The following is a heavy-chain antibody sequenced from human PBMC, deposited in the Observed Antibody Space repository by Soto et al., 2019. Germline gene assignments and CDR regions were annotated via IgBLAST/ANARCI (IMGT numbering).Heavy chain of an antibody. CDR3: AREPYLPDTAMEDPIDY. J-gene: IGHJ4*02. CDR2: ISYDGSNK. V-gene: IGHV3-30-3*01. D-gene: IGHD5-18*01. CDR1: GFTFSSYA. Sequence: PGGSLRLSCAASGFTFSSYAMHWVRQAPGKGLEWVAVISYDGSNKYYADSVKGRFTISRDNSKNTLYLQMNSLRAEDTAVYYCAREPYLPDTAMEDPIDYWGQGTLVTVSS.